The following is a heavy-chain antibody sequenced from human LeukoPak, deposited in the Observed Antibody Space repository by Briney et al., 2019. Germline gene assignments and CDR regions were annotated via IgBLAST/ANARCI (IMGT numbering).Heavy chain of an antibody. Sequence: PSETLSLTCTVSGGSISSYYWSWIRQPAGKGLGWIGRIYTSGSTNYNPSLKSRVTMSVDTSKNQFSLKLSSVTAADTAVYYCASSRGPYYMDVWGKGTTVTVSS. D-gene: IGHD6-19*01. J-gene: IGHJ6*03. CDR2: IYTSGST. CDR1: GGSISSYY. V-gene: IGHV4-4*07. CDR3: ASSRGPYYMDV.